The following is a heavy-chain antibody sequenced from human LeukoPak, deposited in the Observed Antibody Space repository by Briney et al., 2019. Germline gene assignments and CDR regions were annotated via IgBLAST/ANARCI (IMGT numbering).Heavy chain of an antibody. J-gene: IGHJ4*02. D-gene: IGHD2-21*01. CDR3: ARGGRVVSAEYYFDF. V-gene: IGHV3-7*01. CDR2: IKQDGSEK. Sequence: GGPLRLSCAASGFTFSSYWMSWVRQAPGKGLEWVANIKQDGSEKYYVDSVKGRCTISRDNAKNSLYLQMNSLRDEDTAVYYCARGGRVVSAEYYFDFWGQGTLVTVSS. CDR1: GFTFSSYW.